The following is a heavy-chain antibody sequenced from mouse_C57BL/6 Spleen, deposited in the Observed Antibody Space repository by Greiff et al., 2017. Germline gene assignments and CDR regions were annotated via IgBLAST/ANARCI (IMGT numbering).Heavy chain of an antibody. D-gene: IGHD2-1*01. CDR2: IYPGDGDT. V-gene: IGHV1-80*01. J-gene: IGHJ4*01. Sequence: VQLQQSGAELVKPGASVKISCKASGYAFSSYWLNWVKQRPGQGLEWIGQIYPGDGDTNYNGKFKGKATLTADKSSSTAYMQLSSLTSEYSAVYSCARLGVYYGRAMDYWGQGTSVTVSS. CDR1: GYAFSSYW. CDR3: ARLGVYYGRAMDY.